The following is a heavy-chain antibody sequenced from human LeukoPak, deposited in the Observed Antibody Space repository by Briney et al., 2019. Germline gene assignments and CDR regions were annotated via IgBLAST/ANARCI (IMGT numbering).Heavy chain of an antibody. J-gene: IGHJ4*02. CDR3: ARTLRAYCGGDCYDY. CDR2: IYNTGST. V-gene: IGHV4-39*01. D-gene: IGHD2-21*01. CDR1: GGSISSRSYY. Sequence: SETLSLTCTVSGGSISSRSYYWGWMRQPPGKGLEWTGSIYNTGSTYYNSSLKSRVTIPVDTSKDQFSLKLSSVTAADTAVYFCARTLRAYCGGDCYDYWGQGTLVSVPS.